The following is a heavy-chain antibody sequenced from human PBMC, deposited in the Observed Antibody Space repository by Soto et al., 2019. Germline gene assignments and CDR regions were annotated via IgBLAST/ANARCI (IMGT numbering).Heavy chain of an antibody. CDR3: ARGRKGYCSGGSCPSLDAFDI. Sequence: ASVKVSCKASGYTFTSYDINWVRQATGQGLEKIGWMNPNSGNTGYAQKFQGRVTMTRNTSISTAYMELSSLRSEDTAVYYCARGRKGYCSGGSCPSLDAFDIWGQGTMVTVSS. CDR2: MNPNSGNT. V-gene: IGHV1-8*01. CDR1: GYTFTSYD. J-gene: IGHJ3*02. D-gene: IGHD2-15*01.